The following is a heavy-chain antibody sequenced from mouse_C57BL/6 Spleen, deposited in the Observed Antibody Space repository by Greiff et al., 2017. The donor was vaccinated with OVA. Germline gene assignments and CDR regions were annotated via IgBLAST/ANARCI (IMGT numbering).Heavy chain of an antibody. D-gene: IGHD4-1*01. V-gene: IGHV1-22*01. J-gene: IGHJ2*01. CDR2: INPNNGGT. Sequence: EVQLQQSGPELVKPGASVKMSCKASGYTFTDYNMHWVKQSHGKSLEWIGYINPNNGGTSYNQKFKGKATLTVNKSSSTAYMELRSLTSEDSAVYYCAREGWDGGYYFDYWGQGTTLTVSS. CDR3: AREGWDGGYYFDY. CDR1: GYTFTDYN.